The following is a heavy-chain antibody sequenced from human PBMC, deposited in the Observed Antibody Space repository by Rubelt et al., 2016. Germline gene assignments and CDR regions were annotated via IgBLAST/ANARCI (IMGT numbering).Heavy chain of an antibody. J-gene: IGHJ6*02. V-gene: IGHV3-66*01. CDR3: ARDLGSCSGGRCNYYYAMDV. CDR2: IYSGGST. Sequence: EVQLVESGGGLVQHGGSLRLSCVASGFTFSRYVMHWVRQGTGQGPVWVSVIYSGGSTHNADTVKGRFTISKDNSKNTLYLQMSTLRAEGTAVYYFARDLGSCSGGRCNYYYAMDVWGRGTTVTVSS. D-gene: IGHD2-15*01. CDR1: GFTFSRYV.